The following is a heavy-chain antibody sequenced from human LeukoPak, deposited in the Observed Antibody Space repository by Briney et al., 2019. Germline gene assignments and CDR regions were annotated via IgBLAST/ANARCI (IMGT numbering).Heavy chain of an antibody. CDR3: TTDLGTYYHGSQRLIPIDY. CDR2: IKSKTDGETT. D-gene: IGHD3-10*01. Sequence: MPGGSLRLSCAASGFTFSSYAMSWVRQAPGKGLEWIGRIKSKTDGETTNYAEPVRGRFTISRDDSKSAVYLQMNSLKIEDTAVYYCTTDLGTYYHGSQRLIPIDYWGQGTLVTVSS. V-gene: IGHV3-15*01. J-gene: IGHJ4*02. CDR1: GFTFSSYA.